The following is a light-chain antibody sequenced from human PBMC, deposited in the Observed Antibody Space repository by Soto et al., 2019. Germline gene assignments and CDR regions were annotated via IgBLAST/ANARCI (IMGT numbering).Light chain of an antibody. V-gene: IGLV3-21*02. CDR1: NIGSKS. J-gene: IGLJ1*01. Sequence: SYELTQPPSVSVAPGQTARITCGGNNIGSKSVHWYQQKPGQAPVLVVYDASDRPSGITERFSGSNSGNTATLTISRVEAGDEADYYCQVWDSSSDHSYVFGTGTKLTVL. CDR2: DAS. CDR3: QVWDSSSDHSYV.